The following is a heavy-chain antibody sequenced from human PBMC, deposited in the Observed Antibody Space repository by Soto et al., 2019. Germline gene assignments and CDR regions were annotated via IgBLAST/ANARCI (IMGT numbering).Heavy chain of an antibody. V-gene: IGHV3-49*04. Sequence: GGSLRLSCTASGFTFGDYAMSWVRQAPGKGLEWVGFIRSKAYGGTTEYAASVKGRFTISRDDSKSIAYLQMNSLKTEDTAVYYCTRDLEWELLQGHHYGLAVRAQGTTDTVSS. CDR1: GFTFGDYA. J-gene: IGHJ6*02. D-gene: IGHD1-26*01. CDR3: TRDLEWELLQGHHYGLAV. CDR2: IRSKAYGGTT.